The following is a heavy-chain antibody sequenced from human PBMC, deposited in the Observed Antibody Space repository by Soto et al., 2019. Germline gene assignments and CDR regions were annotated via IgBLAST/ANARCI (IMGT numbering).Heavy chain of an antibody. CDR3: ARAAYGHGDYYFDY. J-gene: IGHJ4*02. D-gene: IGHD3-10*01. V-gene: IGHV4-30-4*01. CDR2: IYYSGST. Sequence: SETLSLTCTVAGGSISSGNYYWSWIRQPPGKGLEWIGYIYYSGSTYYNPSLKSRVTISVDTSKNQFSLKLSSVTAADTAVYYCARAAYGHGDYYFDYWGQGTLVTVS. CDR1: GGSISSGNYY.